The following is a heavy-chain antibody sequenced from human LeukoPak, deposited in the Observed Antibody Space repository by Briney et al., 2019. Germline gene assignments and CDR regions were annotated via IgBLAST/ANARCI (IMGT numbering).Heavy chain of an antibody. Sequence: GGSLRLSCAASGFTFSSYAMCWVRQAPGKGLEWVSAISGSGGSTYYADSVKGRFTISRDNSKNTLYLQMNSLRAEDTAVYYCAKGVTVYNWFDPWGQGTLVTVSS. V-gene: IGHV3-23*01. D-gene: IGHD4-23*01. CDR2: ISGSGGST. CDR1: GFTFSSYA. J-gene: IGHJ5*02. CDR3: AKGVTVYNWFDP.